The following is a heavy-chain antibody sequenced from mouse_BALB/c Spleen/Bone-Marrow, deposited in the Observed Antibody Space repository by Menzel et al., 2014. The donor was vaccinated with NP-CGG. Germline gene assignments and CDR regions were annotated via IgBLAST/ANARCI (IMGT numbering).Heavy chain of an antibody. CDR3: ARKGNFHYYGYYDIFY. V-gene: IGHV5-17*02. J-gene: IGHJ4*01. D-gene: IGHD1-2*01. Sequence: VHLGESGGGLVQHGGARQLSCSASGFTFSTFGMHWVRQAPEKGLERIAYISSGSSTIYYADTVRGRFTISRDNPKNTLFLQMTSLRSEETAMYYCARKGNFHYYGYYDIFYLGQ. CDR2: ISSGSSTI. CDR1: GFTFSTFG.